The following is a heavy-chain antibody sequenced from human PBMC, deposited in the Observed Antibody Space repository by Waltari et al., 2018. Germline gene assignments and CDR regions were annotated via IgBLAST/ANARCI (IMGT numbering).Heavy chain of an antibody. V-gene: IGHV3-30-3*01. Sequence: QVQLVESGGGVVQPGRSLRLSCAASGFTFSSYAMHWVRQAPGKGLEWVAVISDDGSNKYYADAVKGRFTISSDNSKNTLYLQMNSLRAEDTAVYYCARGEDYYGMDVWGQGTTVTVSS. CDR2: ISDDGSNK. J-gene: IGHJ6*02. CDR3: ARGEDYYGMDV. CDR1: GFTFSSYA.